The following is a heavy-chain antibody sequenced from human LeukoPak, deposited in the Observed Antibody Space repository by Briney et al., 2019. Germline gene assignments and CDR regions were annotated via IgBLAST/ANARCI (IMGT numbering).Heavy chain of an antibody. J-gene: IGHJ3*02. CDR2: ISAYNGNT. CDR1: GYTFTSYG. Sequence: ASVKVSCKASGYTFTSYGISWVRQAPGQGLEWMGWISAYNGNTNYAQKLQGRVTMTTDTSTSTAYMELRSLRSDDTAVYYCARIAVAGTGSGPDAFDIWGQGTMVTVSS. D-gene: IGHD6-19*01. CDR3: ARIAVAGTGSGPDAFDI. V-gene: IGHV1-18*01.